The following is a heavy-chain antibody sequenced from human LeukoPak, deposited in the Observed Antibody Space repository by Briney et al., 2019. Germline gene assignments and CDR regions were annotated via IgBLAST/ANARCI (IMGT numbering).Heavy chain of an antibody. CDR3: AREPDGLATKRPFDY. D-gene: IGHD5-12*01. CDR2: ISSSSSYI. J-gene: IGHJ4*02. V-gene: IGHV3-21*01. Sequence: GGSLRLSCAASGFTFSSYIMNWVRQAPGKGLEWVSFISSSSSYIYYADSVKGRFTISRDNAKNSLYLQMNSLRAEDTAVYYCAREPDGLATKRPFDYWGQGTLVTVSS. CDR1: GFTFSSYI.